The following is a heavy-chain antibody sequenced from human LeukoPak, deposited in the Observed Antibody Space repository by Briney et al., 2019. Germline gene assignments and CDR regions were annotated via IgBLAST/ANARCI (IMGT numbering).Heavy chain of an antibody. CDR3: ARVDYYDSSGYYPTSDNWFDP. CDR2: IIPIFGTA. V-gene: IGHV1-69*13. CDR1: GGTFSSYA. Sequence: SVKVSCKASGGTFSSYAISWVRQAPGQGLEWMGGIIPIFGTANYAQKLQGRVTITADESTSTAYMELSSLRSEDTAVYYCARVDYYDSSGYYPTSDNWFDPWGQGTLVTVSS. J-gene: IGHJ5*02. D-gene: IGHD3-22*01.